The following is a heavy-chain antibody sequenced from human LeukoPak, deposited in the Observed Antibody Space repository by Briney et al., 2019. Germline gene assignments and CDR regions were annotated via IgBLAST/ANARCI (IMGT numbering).Heavy chain of an antibody. Sequence: GGSLRLSCAASGFTFRSYSMNWVRQAPGKGLEWVSSISSSSSYIYYADSVKGRFAISRDNAKNSLYLRMNSLRAEDTAAYYCARDDYGGLFDYWGQGTLVTVSS. CDR2: ISSSSSYI. CDR3: ARDDYGGLFDY. CDR1: GFTFRSYS. J-gene: IGHJ4*02. V-gene: IGHV3-21*01. D-gene: IGHD4-23*01.